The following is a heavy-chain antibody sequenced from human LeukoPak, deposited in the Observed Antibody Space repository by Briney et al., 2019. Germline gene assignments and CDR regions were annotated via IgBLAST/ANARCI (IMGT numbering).Heavy chain of an antibody. Sequence: ASVKVSCKASGYTFTSYAMHWVRQAPGQRLEWMGWINAGNGNTKYSQKFQGRVTITRDTSASTAYMELSSLRSEDTAVYYCARGYTNGWYLDYWGQGTLVTVSS. CDR2: INAGNGNT. CDR1: GYTFTSYA. J-gene: IGHJ4*02. V-gene: IGHV1-3*01. CDR3: ARGYTNGWYLDY. D-gene: IGHD6-19*01.